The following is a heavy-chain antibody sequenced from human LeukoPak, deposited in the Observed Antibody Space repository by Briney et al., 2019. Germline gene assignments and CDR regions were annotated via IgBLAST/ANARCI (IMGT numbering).Heavy chain of an antibody. J-gene: IGHJ6*03. CDR1: GFTFSSYA. CDR2: ISYDGSNK. Sequence: GGSLRLSCAASGFTFSSYAMHWVRQAPGKGLEWVAVISYDGSNKYYADSVKGRFTISRDNSKNTLCLQMNSLRAEDTAVYYCAGVVPAAMGFLCYYMDVWGKGTTVTVSS. D-gene: IGHD2-2*01. CDR3: AGVVPAAMGFLCYYMDV. V-gene: IGHV3-30-3*01.